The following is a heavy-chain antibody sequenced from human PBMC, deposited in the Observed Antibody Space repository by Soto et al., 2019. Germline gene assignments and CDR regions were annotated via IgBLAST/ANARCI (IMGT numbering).Heavy chain of an antibody. D-gene: IGHD3-3*01. J-gene: IGHJ6*03. CDR1: GYTFTSYA. Sequence: ASVKVSCKASGYTFTSYAKHWVRQAPGQRLEWMGWINAGNGNTKYSQKFQGRVTITRDTSASTAYMELSSLRSEDTAVYYCARGGARVWSGYPDNYYYYYMDVWGKGTTVTVSS. CDR2: INAGNGNT. V-gene: IGHV1-3*01. CDR3: ARGGARVWSGYPDNYYYYYMDV.